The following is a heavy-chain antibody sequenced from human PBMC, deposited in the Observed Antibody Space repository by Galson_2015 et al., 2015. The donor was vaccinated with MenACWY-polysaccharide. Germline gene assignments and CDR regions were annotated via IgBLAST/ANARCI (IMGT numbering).Heavy chain of an antibody. J-gene: IGHJ2*01. CDR1: GFAFSSYA. D-gene: IGHD1-1*01. CDR3: AMTTKVRPNKDSHWYLVL. Sequence: SLRLSCAASGFAFSSYAMSWVRQAPGKGLEWVSVISGGGITTNYADSVKGRFTISRGNSKNTLYLQVNSLRAEDTALYYCAMTTKVRPNKDSHWYLVLWGRATLVPVST. V-gene: IGHV3-23*01. CDR2: ISGGGITT.